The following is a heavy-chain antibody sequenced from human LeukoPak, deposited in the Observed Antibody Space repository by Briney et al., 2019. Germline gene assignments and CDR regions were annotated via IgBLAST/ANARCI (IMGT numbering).Heavy chain of an antibody. J-gene: IGHJ4*02. V-gene: IGHV1-18*01. CDR2: ISAYNGNT. CDR1: GYTFTSYG. CDR3: ARGPPYVSGSPFFY. D-gene: IGHD3-10*01. Sequence: GASVKVSCKASGYTFTSYGISWVRQAPGQGLEWMGWISAYNGNTNYAQRFQGRVTMTTDTSTSTAYMELRTLRSDDTAVYYCARGPPYVSGSPFFYWGQGTLVTVSS.